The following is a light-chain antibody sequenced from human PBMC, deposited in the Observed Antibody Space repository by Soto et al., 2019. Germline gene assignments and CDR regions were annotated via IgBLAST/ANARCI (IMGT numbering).Light chain of an antibody. CDR1: QSVSSN. Sequence: IVMTQSPATLSVSPGERATLSCRASQSVSSNLAWYQQKPGQAPRLLIYGASTRATGIPARFSGSGSGTEFTLTISSLQSEDFAVYYCQQYNNWTRRNFGQGT. V-gene: IGKV3-15*01. CDR2: GAS. CDR3: QQYNNWTRRN. J-gene: IGKJ2*01.